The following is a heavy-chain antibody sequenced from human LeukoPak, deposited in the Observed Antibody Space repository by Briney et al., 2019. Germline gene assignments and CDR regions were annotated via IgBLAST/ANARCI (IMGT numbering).Heavy chain of an antibody. CDR2: ISGSGGST. Sequence: GGSLRLSCAASGFTFSSYAMSWVRQAPGKGLEWVSAISGSGGSTYYADSVKGRFTISRDNSKNTLYLQTNSLRAEDTAVYYCAKVTLPAAIAPLVYWGQGTLVTVSS. CDR3: AKVTLPAAIAPLVY. D-gene: IGHD2-2*02. CDR1: GFTFSSYA. V-gene: IGHV3-23*01. J-gene: IGHJ4*02.